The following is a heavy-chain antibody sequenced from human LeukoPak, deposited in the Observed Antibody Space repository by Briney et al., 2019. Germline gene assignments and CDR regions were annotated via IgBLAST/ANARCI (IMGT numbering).Heavy chain of an antibody. CDR3: ARDAYYYDSSGYYSGSGYYYYMDV. Sequence: GGSLRLSCAASGFTSSSYSMNWVRQAPGKGLEWVSYISSSSSTIYYADSVKGRFTISRDNAKNSLYLQMNSLRAEDTAVYYCARDAYYYDSSGYYSGSGYYYYMDVWGKGTTVTVSS. CDR1: GFTSSSYS. D-gene: IGHD3-22*01. CDR2: ISSSSSTI. J-gene: IGHJ6*03. V-gene: IGHV3-48*01.